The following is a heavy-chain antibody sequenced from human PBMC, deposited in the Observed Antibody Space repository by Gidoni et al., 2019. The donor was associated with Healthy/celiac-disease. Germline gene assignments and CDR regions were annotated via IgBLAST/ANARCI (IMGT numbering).Heavy chain of an antibody. D-gene: IGHD2-21*02. CDR2: ISGSGGST. CDR3: AKALKVTRRYYYYGMDV. Sequence: EVQLVESGGGLVKPGGSLRLSCAASGFTFSSYAMSWVRQAPGKGREWFSAISGSGGSTYYAAPVKGRFTIPRDNSKNTLYLQMNSLRAEDTAVYYCAKALKVTRRYYYYGMDVWGQGTTVTVSS. V-gene: IGHV3-23*04. CDR1: GFTFSSYA. J-gene: IGHJ6*02.